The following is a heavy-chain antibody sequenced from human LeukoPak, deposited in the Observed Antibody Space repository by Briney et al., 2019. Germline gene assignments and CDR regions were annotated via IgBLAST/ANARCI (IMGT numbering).Heavy chain of an antibody. V-gene: IGHV3-9*01. CDR3: AKDWSSGSYYPYFDY. D-gene: IGHD1-26*01. CDR2: ISWNSGSI. Sequence: GRSLRLSCAASGFTFDDYAMHWVRQAPGKGLEWVSGISWNSGSIGYADSVKGRFTISRDNAKNSLYLQMNSLRAEDTALYYCAKDWSSGSYYPYFDYWGQGTLVTVSS. CDR1: GFTFDDYA. J-gene: IGHJ4*02.